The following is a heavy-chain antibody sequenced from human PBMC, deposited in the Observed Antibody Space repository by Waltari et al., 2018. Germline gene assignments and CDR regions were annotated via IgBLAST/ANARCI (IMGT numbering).Heavy chain of an antibody. V-gene: IGHV3-53*01. CDR2: INNGGIT. J-gene: IGHJ4*02. D-gene: IGHD3-3*01. CDR1: GFTVRNTV. Sequence: DVQLVESGGGLMQSGGSLRLSCWASGFTVRNTVINWVRQAPGKGLDGVSVINNGGITYYTDSVKGRFTISRDNSKNTVYLQMNSLTAEDTGIYYCARGPQEWFAVWGQGTQVTV. CDR3: ARGPQEWFAV.